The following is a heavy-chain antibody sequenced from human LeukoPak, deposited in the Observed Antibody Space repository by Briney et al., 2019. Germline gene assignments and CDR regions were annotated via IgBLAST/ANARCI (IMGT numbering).Heavy chain of an antibody. V-gene: IGHV1-2*02. J-gene: IGHJ3*02. Sequence: GASVNVSCMASGYTFTDYYIHWVRQAPGQGLEGMGWINPNSGGTNYARRFQGRVTITRDTPISTAYMELSSLRSDATAVYYCARVADGYNYGAFDIWGQGTVVTVSS. CDR2: INPNSGGT. CDR3: ARVADGYNYGAFDI. CDR1: GYTFTDYY. D-gene: IGHD5-24*01.